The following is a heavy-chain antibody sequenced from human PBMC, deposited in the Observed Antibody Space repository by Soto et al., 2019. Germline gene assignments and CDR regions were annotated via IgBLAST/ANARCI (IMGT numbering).Heavy chain of an antibody. J-gene: IGHJ6*02. CDR2: FDPEDGET. CDR3: ATATIQRGSSWYPASNYYYYGMDV. V-gene: IGHV1-24*01. D-gene: IGHD6-13*01. Sequence: ASVKVSCKVSGYTLTELSMHWVRQAPGKGLEWMGGFDPEDGETIYAQKFQGRVTMTEDTSTDTAYMELSSLRSEDTAVYYCATATIQRGSSWYPASNYYYYGMDVWGQGTTVTVSS. CDR1: GYTLTELS.